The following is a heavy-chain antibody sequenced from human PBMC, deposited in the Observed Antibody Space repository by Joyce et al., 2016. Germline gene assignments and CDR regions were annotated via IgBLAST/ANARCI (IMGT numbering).Heavy chain of an antibody. Sequence: QVQLVESGGGVAQPGRSLRLSCAASGFTFSTYGIHWVRQPPDKGLEWGAVISYDGSSKYYADSVKGRFTISRDNSKNTLYLQMNSLRADDTAVYYCARDPGFFYYSYYMDVWGKGTTVTVSS. J-gene: IGHJ6*03. CDR1: GFTFSTYG. V-gene: IGHV3-30*03. CDR3: ARDPGFFYYSYYMDV. CDR2: ISYDGSSK.